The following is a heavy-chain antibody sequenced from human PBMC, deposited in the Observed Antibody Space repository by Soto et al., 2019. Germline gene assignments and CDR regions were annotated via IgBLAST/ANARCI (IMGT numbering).Heavy chain of an antibody. D-gene: IGHD5-12*01. V-gene: IGHV1-8*01. Sequence: VASVKVSCKASGYTFTSYDINWVRQATGQGLEWMGWMNPNSGNTGYAQKFQGRVTMTTDTSTSTAYMELRSLRSDDTAVYYCAFDRVATDAFDIWGQGTMVTVSS. CDR3: AFDRVATDAFDI. J-gene: IGHJ3*02. CDR2: MNPNSGNT. CDR1: GYTFTSYD.